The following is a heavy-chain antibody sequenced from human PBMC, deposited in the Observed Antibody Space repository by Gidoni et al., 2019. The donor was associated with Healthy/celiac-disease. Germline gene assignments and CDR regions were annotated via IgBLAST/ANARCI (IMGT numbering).Heavy chain of an antibody. Sequence: QLQLVESGGGDVQPGRSRRLSCAAFGFTCSRYAMHWVRQAPGKGMGWLAVISYDGSNKYYADSVKGRFTIARDNSKNTLYLQMISLRAEDAAVYYCARTCDSSADGMDVWGQGTTVTVSS. CDR2: ISYDGSNK. CDR1: GFTCSRYA. CDR3: ARTCDSSADGMDV. J-gene: IGHJ6*02. D-gene: IGHD3-22*01. V-gene: IGHV3-30-3*01.